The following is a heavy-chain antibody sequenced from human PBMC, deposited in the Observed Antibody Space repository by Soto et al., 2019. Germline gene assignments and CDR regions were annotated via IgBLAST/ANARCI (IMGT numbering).Heavy chain of an antibody. J-gene: IGHJ4*02. CDR3: AREGYSGYDSPGYFDY. CDR1: GGSISSSSYY. D-gene: IGHD5-12*01. CDR2: IYYSGST. V-gene: IGHV4-39*07. Sequence: PSETLSLTCTVSGGSISSSSYYWGWIRQPPGKGLEWIGSIYYSGSTYYNPSLKSRVTISVDRSKNQFSLKLSSVTAADTAVYYCAREGYSGYDSPGYFDYWGQGTLVTVSS.